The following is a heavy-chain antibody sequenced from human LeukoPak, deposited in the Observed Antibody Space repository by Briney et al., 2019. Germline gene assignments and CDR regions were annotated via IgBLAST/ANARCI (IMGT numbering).Heavy chain of an antibody. Sequence: GRSLRLSCAASGFTVSSNYMSWVRQATGKGLEWVSVIYSGGSTYYADSVKGRFTISRDNTKNTMYLQINSLRAEDTAVYYCAREYVPPYYDSRAYGFDLWGRGTLVTVSS. D-gene: IGHD3-22*01. V-gene: IGHV3-53*01. CDR3: AREYVPPYYDSRAYGFDL. CDR2: IYSGGST. CDR1: GFTVSSNY. J-gene: IGHJ2*01.